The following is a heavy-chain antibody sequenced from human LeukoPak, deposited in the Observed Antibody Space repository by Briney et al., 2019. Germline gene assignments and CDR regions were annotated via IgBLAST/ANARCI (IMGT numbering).Heavy chain of an antibody. CDR2: INHSGST. CDR3: ARGRYDFWSGHSRYGMDV. Sequence: SETLSLTCAVYGGSFSGYYWSWIRQPPGKGLEWIGEINHSGSTNYNPSLKSRVTISVDTSKNQFSLKLSSVTAADTAVYYCARGRYDFWSGHSRYGMDVWGQGTTVTVSS. J-gene: IGHJ6*02. V-gene: IGHV4-34*01. CDR1: GGSFSGYY. D-gene: IGHD3-3*01.